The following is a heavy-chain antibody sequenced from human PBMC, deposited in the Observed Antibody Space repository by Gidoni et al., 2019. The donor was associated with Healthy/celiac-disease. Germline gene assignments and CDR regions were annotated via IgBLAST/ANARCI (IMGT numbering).Heavy chain of an antibody. J-gene: IGHJ2*01. CDR3: ARSVAGTIGGYWYFDL. CDR2: MNPNSGNT. CDR1: GYTFTSYD. D-gene: IGHD6-19*01. V-gene: IGHV1-8*01. Sequence: QVQLVQSGAAVKKPGASVKVSCKASGYTFTSYDINWVRQATGQGLEWMGWMNPNSGNTGYAQKFQGRVTMTRNTSISTAYMELSSLRSEDTAVYYCARSVAGTIGGYWYFDLWGRGTLVTVSS.